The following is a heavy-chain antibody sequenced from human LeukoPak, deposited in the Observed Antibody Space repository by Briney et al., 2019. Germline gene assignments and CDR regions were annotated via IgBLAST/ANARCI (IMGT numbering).Heavy chain of an antibody. J-gene: IGHJ3*02. V-gene: IGHV3-30-3*01. D-gene: IGHD2-21*01. CDR1: GFTFSSYA. CDR3: ARVVSNAGLLDAFDI. CDR2: ISYDGSNK. Sequence: PGGSLRLSCAASGFTFSSYAMHWVRQAPGKGLEWVAVISYDGSNKYYADSVKGRFTISRDNSKNTLYLQMSSLRAEDTAVYYCARVVSNAGLLDAFDIWGQGTMVTVSS.